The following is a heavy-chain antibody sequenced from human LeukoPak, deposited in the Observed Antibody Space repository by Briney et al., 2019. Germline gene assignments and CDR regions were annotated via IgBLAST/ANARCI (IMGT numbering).Heavy chain of an antibody. D-gene: IGHD5-12*01. CDR2: IYYSGST. J-gene: IGHJ2*01. Sequence: PSETLSLTCTVSGGSISSYYWSWIRQPPGKGLEWIGYIYYSGSTNYNPSLKSRVTISVDTSKNQFSLKLSSVTAADTAVYYCARVLASGYDLRWYFDLWGRGTLVTVSS. V-gene: IGHV4-59*01. CDR3: ARVLASGYDLRWYFDL. CDR1: GGSISSYY.